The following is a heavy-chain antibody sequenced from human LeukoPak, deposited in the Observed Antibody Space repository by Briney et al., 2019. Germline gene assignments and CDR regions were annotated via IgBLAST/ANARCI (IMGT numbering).Heavy chain of an antibody. CDR1: GYTFTSYY. D-gene: IGHD3-22*01. V-gene: IGHV1-46*01. Sequence: ASVKVSCKASGYTFTSYYMHWVRQAPGQGLEWMGIINPSGGSTSYAQKFQGRVTMTRDMSTSTVYMELSSLRSEDTAVYYCARGHYYDSSGYYYEEYWGQGTLVTVSS. J-gene: IGHJ4*02. CDR2: INPSGGST. CDR3: ARGHYYDSSGYYYEEY.